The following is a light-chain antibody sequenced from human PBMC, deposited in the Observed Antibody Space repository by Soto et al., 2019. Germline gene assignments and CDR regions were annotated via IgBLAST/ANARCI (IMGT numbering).Light chain of an antibody. CDR1: SSDVGGYNY. V-gene: IGLV2-14*01. CDR3: SSYTFSNTPYV. Sequence: QSVLTQPASVSGSPGQSITISCTGTSSDVGGYNYVSWYQQHPGKAPKLIIYEVSNRPSGVTNRFSGSKSGNTASLTISGLQAEDEADYYCSSYTFSNTPYVFGPGTKLTVL. J-gene: IGLJ1*01. CDR2: EVS.